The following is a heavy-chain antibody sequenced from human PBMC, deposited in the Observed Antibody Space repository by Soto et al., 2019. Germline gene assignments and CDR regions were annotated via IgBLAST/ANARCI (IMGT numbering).Heavy chain of an antibody. CDR2: INSAGST. CDR3: AKRSPYYFDY. V-gene: IGHV3-23*01. CDR1: GFTFSSYA. J-gene: IGHJ4*02. Sequence: EVQLLESGGDLVLPGGSLRLSCAASGFTFSSYAMSWVRQAPGKGLEWVSTINSAGSTFYADSVKGRFTISRGNSKNTLYLQMHNLRAEDTAVYYCAKRSPYYFDYWGQGTLVTVSS.